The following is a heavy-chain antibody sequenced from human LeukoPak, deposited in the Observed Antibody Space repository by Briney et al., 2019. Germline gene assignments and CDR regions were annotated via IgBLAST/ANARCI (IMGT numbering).Heavy chain of an antibody. V-gene: IGHV4-34*01. D-gene: IGHD2-2*01. CDR3: ARAIVVVPAAIPAKYYYYGMDV. CDR2: INHSGST. J-gene: IGHJ6*02. CDR1: GGSFSGYY. Sequence: PSETLSLTCAVYGGSFSGYYWSWIRQPPGKGLEWIGEINHSGSTNYNPSLKSRVTISVDTSKNQFSLKLSSATAADTAVYYCARAIVVVPAAIPAKYYYYGMDVWGQGTTVTVSS.